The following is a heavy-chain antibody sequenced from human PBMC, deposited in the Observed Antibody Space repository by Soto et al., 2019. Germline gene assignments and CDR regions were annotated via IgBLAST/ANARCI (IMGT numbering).Heavy chain of an antibody. CDR3: ARARVDYDFWSGFYKPYYFDF. Sequence: SETLSLTCSVSGGSVSSDSYYWNWVRQPPGKELECIGYIYHSGTTIYNPSLKSRVTMSVDTSKKQFSLYLDSVTAADTAVYYCARARVDYDFWSGFYKPYYFDFWGQGTLVTVSS. V-gene: IGHV4-61*01. D-gene: IGHD3-3*01. CDR1: GGSVSSDSYY. CDR2: IYHSGTT. J-gene: IGHJ4*02.